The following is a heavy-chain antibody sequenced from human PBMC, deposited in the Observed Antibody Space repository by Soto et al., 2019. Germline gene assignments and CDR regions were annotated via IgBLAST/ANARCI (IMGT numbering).Heavy chain of an antibody. J-gene: IGHJ5*02. V-gene: IGHV1-3*01. CDR3: ARDSRRWTGYNWFDP. Sequence: ASVKVSCKASGYTFTSYAMHWVRQAPGQRLEWMGWINAGNGNTKYSQKFQGRVTITRDTSASTAYMELSSLRSEDTAVYYCARDSRRWTGYNWFDPWGQGNLVTVSS. CDR1: GYTFTSYA. D-gene: IGHD1-1*01. CDR2: INAGNGNT.